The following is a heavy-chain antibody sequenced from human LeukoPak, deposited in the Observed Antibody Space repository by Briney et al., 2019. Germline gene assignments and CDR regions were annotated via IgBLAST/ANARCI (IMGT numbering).Heavy chain of an antibody. D-gene: IGHD3-22*01. CDR3: ARAGAYYYDSSGYFYY. J-gene: IGHJ4*02. V-gene: IGHV1-18*01. Sequence: ASVKVSCKASGYTFTSYGISWVRQAPGQGLEWMGWISAYNGNTNYAQKLQGRVTMTTDTSTSTAYMELRSLRSDDTAVYYCARAGAYYYDSSGYFYYWGQGTLVTVSS. CDR1: GYTFTSYG. CDR2: ISAYNGNT.